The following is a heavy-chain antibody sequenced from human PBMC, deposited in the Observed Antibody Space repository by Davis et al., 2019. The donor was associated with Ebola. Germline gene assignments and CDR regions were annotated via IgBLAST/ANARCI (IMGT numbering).Heavy chain of an antibody. D-gene: IGHD1-1*01. J-gene: IGHJ3*01. Sequence: GGSLRLSCAASGFVFSSYVMSWVRRAPGKGLEWVSTLGLSSDTYYADSVKGRFTISRDNSKDTLFLQMNSVRADDTALYYCAKDQTKIRPDAFDLWGQGTMVTVSS. CDR1: GFVFSSYV. CDR2: LGLSSDT. CDR3: AKDQTKIRPDAFDL. V-gene: IGHV3-23*01.